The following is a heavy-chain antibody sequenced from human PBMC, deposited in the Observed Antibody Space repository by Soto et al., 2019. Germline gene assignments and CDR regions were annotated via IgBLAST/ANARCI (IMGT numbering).Heavy chain of an antibody. CDR1: GITFSTYA. CDR2: INAGNGNT. D-gene: IGHD6-19*01. CDR3: ARDGEGIAVPGNSFDI. J-gene: IGHJ3*02. Sequence: ASVKVSCKASGITFSTYAMHWVRQAPGQRLEWMGWINAGNGNTKYSQKFQGRVTITRDTSTSTAYMELSRLRSDDTAVYYCARDGEGIAVPGNSFDIWGQGTMVTVSS. V-gene: IGHV1-3*01.